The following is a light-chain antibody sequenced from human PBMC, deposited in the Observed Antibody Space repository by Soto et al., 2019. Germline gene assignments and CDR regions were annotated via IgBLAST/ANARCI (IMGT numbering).Light chain of an antibody. V-gene: IGKV3-15*01. CDR2: GAS. J-gene: IGKJ2*01. CDR1: QSVRSN. Sequence: ETVMTQSPATLSVSPGERATLSCRASQSVRSNLAWYQQKPGQAPRLLIYGASTRATGIPARFSGSGSGTEFTLTISSLQSEDVAVYYCQQYNNWPPPFGQGTKLEIK. CDR3: QQYNNWPPP.